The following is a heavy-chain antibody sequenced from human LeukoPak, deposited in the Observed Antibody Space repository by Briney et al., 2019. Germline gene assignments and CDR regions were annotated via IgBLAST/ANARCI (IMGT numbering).Heavy chain of an antibody. CDR3: ARDRRVPDHGMDV. Sequence: SETLSLTCTVSGGSISSYYWSWIRQPPGKGLEWIGYIYYSGSTYYNPSLKSRVTISVDTSKNQFSLKLSSVTAADTAVYYCARDRRVPDHGMDVWGQGTTVTVSS. J-gene: IGHJ6*02. V-gene: IGHV4-59*06. CDR2: IYYSGST. CDR1: GGSISSYY. D-gene: IGHD5-24*01.